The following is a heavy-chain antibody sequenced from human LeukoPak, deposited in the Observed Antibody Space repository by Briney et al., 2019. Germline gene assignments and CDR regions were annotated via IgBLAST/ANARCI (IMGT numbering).Heavy chain of an antibody. CDR2: IYYSGST. CDR3: ARDTPYYDILTGPFDI. D-gene: IGHD3-9*01. CDR1: GGSISSGGYY. J-gene: IGHJ3*02. V-gene: IGHV4-31*03. Sequence: SQTLSLTCTVSGGSISSGGYYWSWIRQHPGKGLEWIGYIYYSGSTYYNPSLKSRDTISVDTCKNQFSLKLSSVTAADTAVYYCARDTPYYDILTGPFDIWGQGTMVTVSS.